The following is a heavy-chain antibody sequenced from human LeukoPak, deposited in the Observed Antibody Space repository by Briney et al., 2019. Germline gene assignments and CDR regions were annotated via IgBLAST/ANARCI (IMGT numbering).Heavy chain of an antibody. Sequence: SETLSLTCAVYGGSFSGYYWSWIRQPPGKGLEWIGEINHSGSTNYNPSLKSRVTISVDTSKNQFSLKLSSVTAADTAVYYCARSVEGYCSGGSCYSYYYYMDVWGKGTTVTVPS. CDR2: INHSGST. D-gene: IGHD2-15*01. V-gene: IGHV4-34*01. CDR3: ARSVEGYCSGGSCYSYYYYMDV. CDR1: GGSFSGYY. J-gene: IGHJ6*03.